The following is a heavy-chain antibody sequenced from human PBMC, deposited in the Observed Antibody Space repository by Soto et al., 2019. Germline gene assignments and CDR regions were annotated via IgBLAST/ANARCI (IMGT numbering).Heavy chain of an antibody. D-gene: IGHD3-16*01. CDR3: AKDGRMEITFRFGGPEYYFDY. J-gene: IGHJ4*02. CDR1: GFTFSSYA. Sequence: EVQLLESGGALVQTGGSLRLSCTASGFTFSSYAMSWVRQAPGKGLEWVSVISGSGGTTWYADSVKGRFTISRDNSKDTLYLQMNSLRAEDTAVYYCAKDGRMEITFRFGGPEYYFDYWCQGTLVTVSS. V-gene: IGHV3-23*01. CDR2: ISGSGGTT.